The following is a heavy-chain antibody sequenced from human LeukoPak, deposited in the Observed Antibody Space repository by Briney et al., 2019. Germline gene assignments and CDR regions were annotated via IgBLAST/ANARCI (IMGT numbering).Heavy chain of an antibody. CDR1: GFAFGDYA. Sequence: GGSLRLSCTASGFAFGDYAVSWVRQAPGKGLEWVSFVSSKPYGGTTEYAASVKGRFTISRDDSKNIAYLQMNSLKTEDTAVYYCTREYCSSTRCHEPNYWGQGTLVTVSS. CDR2: VSSKPYGGTT. CDR3: TREYCSSTRCHEPNY. V-gene: IGHV3-49*04. D-gene: IGHD2-2*01. J-gene: IGHJ4*02.